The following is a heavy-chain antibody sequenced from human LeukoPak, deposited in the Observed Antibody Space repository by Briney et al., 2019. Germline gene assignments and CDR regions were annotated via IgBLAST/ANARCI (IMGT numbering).Heavy chain of an antibody. D-gene: IGHD3-9*01. CDR1: GYSFTSYW. J-gene: IGHJ6*02. V-gene: IGHV5-51*01. CDR3: ARGDDILTGYYPNKLYYYYYGMDV. CDR2: IYPGDSDT. Sequence: GESLKISCKGSGYSFTSYWIGWVRQMPGKGLEWMGIIYPGDSDTRYSPSFQGQVTISADKSISTAYLQWSSLKASDTAMYYCARGDDILTGYYPNKLYYYYYGMDVWGQGTTVTVSS.